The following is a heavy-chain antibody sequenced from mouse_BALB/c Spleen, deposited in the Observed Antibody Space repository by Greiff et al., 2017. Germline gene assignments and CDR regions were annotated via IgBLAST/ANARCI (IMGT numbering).Heavy chain of an antibody. CDR1: GYTFTDYN. Sequence: VQLKESGPELVKPGASVKIPCKASGYTFTDYNMDWVKQSHGKSLEWIGDINPNNGGTIYNQKFKGKATLTVDKSSSTAYMELRSLTSEDTAVYYCARRGYYDYDAVAYWGQGTLVTVSA. CDR3: ARRGYYDYDAVAY. J-gene: IGHJ3*01. CDR2: INPNNGGT. V-gene: IGHV1-18*01. D-gene: IGHD2-4*01.